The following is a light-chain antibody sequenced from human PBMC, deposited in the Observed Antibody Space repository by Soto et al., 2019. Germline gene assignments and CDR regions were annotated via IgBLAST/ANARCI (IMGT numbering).Light chain of an antibody. CDR3: QQYNSSPLT. Sequence: DIQMTQSPSTLSASVGDRVTITCRANQSISDWLGWYQQKPGKAPNLLIYDASNLESGVPSRFSGSGSGTEFTLTISSLQPDDFATYYCQQYNSSPLTFGGGTKMEIK. CDR1: QSISDW. J-gene: IGKJ4*01. V-gene: IGKV1-5*01. CDR2: DAS.